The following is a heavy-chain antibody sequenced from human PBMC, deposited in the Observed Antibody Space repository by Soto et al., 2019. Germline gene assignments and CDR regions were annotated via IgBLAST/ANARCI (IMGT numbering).Heavy chain of an antibody. CDR3: AKKVTSGSGCQFFDY. D-gene: IGHD3-10*01. CDR1: GFTFSSYS. V-gene: IGHV3-23*01. Sequence: GESLRLTXAASGFTFSSYSMSWVRQAQGKGLEWVSGFRSGGDDETTYYADAVRGRFTISRDNSKNTLFLQMNSLRAEDTAIYYCAKKVTSGSGCQFFDYWGQGTLVTVSS. J-gene: IGHJ4*02. CDR2: FRSGGDDETT.